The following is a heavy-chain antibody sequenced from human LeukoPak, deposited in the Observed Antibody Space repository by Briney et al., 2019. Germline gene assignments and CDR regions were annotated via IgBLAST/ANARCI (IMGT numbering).Heavy chain of an antibody. CDR1: GFTFSSYA. Sequence: SCKASGFTFSSYAMSWVRQAPGKGLEWVSAISGSGGSTYYADSVEGRFTISRDNSKNTLYLQMNSLRAEDTAVYYCAKGGGWIVVVPAASSYFDYWGQGTLVTVSS. CDR3: AKGGGWIVVVPAASSYFDY. V-gene: IGHV3-23*01. CDR2: ISGSGGST. D-gene: IGHD2-2*01. J-gene: IGHJ4*02.